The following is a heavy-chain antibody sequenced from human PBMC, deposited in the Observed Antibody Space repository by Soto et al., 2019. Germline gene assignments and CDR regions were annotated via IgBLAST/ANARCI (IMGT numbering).Heavy chain of an antibody. CDR3: ARDKQGVDYYDSSGPLDY. CDR1: GGSISSSNW. D-gene: IGHD3-22*01. J-gene: IGHJ4*02. Sequence: SETLSLTCAVSGGSISSSNWLSWVRQPPGKGLEWIGEIYHSGSTNYNPSLKSRVTISVDKSKNQFSLKLSSVTAADTAVYYCARDKQGVDYYDSSGPLDYWGQGTLVTVSS. V-gene: IGHV4-4*02. CDR2: IYHSGST.